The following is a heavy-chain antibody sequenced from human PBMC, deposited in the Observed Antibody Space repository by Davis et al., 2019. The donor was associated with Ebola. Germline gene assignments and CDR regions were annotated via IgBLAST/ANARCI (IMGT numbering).Heavy chain of an antibody. CDR3: ASGYSSGWYAPDY. V-gene: IGHV1-8*01. CDR1: EHPFSSDD. D-gene: IGHD6-19*01. CDR2: MNPNSGGT. J-gene: IGHJ4*02. Sequence: ASVQVPCQGSEHPFSSDDINWVRQATRQRLEWMGWMNPNSGGTNYAQKFQGRVTITRNTSISTAYMELSSLRSEDTAVYYCASGYSSGWYAPDYWGQGTLVTVSS.